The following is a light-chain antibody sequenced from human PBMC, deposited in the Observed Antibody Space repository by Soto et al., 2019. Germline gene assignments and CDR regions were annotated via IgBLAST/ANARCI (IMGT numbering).Light chain of an antibody. CDR3: SSYAGRYPLL. V-gene: IGLV2-11*01. CDR1: SSDVGAYIY. Sequence: QSALTQPRSVSGSPGQSVTISCTGTSSDVGAYIYVSWYQQHRGKAPKLMIYDVSKRPSGVPDRFSGSKSANTASLTISGLQAEDEADYYCSSYAGRYPLLLGGGTQLTVL. CDR2: DVS. J-gene: IGLJ2*01.